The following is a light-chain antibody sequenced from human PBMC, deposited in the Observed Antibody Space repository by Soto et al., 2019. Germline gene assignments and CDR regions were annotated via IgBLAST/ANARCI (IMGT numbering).Light chain of an antibody. Sequence: AIQMTQSPSSLSASVGDRVTITCRASQDIKTDVAWYQQKPGKAPKLLIYASSSLQSGVPSRFSGSGSGTDFTLSISSLQPEDCSTYYCLQDYNFPYTLGQGTKVDIK. J-gene: IGKJ2*01. CDR1: QDIKTD. CDR3: LQDYNFPYT. V-gene: IGKV1-6*01. CDR2: ASS.